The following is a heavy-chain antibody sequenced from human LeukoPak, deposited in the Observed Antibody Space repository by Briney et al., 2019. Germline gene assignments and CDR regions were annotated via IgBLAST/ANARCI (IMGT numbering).Heavy chain of an antibody. Sequence: PGGSLRLSCAASGFTFSNYWMTWVRQAPGKGLEWVANIKQNGGEKYYVDSVKGRFTTSRDNAKNSLYLEMNNLRAEDTAVYYCARTPDGPDYWGQGTLVTVSS. J-gene: IGHJ4*02. V-gene: IGHV3-7*03. CDR3: ARTPDGPDY. CDR1: GFTFSNYW. CDR2: IKQNGGEK. D-gene: IGHD5-24*01.